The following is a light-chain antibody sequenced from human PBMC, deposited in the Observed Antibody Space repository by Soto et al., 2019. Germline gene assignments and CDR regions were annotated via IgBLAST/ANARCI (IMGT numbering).Light chain of an antibody. CDR2: SNN. CDR3: TAWDDRVNGVV. V-gene: IGLV1-44*01. Sequence: QSVLTQPPSASGTPGQRVTISFSGSSSNIGSNTVNWYQQLPGTAPKLLSDSNNQRPSRVPDRFSGYKSGTSASLAIFGRQSEDKADYYRTAWDDRVNGVVLGGGTKDTVL. CDR1: SSNIGSNT. J-gene: IGLJ2*01.